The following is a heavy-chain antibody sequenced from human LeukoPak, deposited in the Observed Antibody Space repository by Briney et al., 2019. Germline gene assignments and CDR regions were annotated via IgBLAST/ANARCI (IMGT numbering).Heavy chain of an antibody. D-gene: IGHD2-2*01. J-gene: IGHJ5*02. CDR2: IIPIFGTA. CDR3: ARDHNPIVVVPAATSAFDP. Sequence: SVKVSCKASGGTFSSYAISWVRQAPGQGLEWMGGIIPIFGTANYAQKFQGRVTVTADESTSTAYMELSSLRSEDTAVYYCARDHNPIVVVPAATSAFDPWGQGTLVTVSS. CDR1: GGTFSSYA. V-gene: IGHV1-69*01.